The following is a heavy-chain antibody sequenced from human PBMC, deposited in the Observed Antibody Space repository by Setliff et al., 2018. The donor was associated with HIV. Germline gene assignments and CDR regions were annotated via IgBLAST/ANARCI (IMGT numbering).Heavy chain of an antibody. Sequence: PGGSLRLSCAASGFTFSSYAMSWVRQAPGKGLEWVSSISSSGSSSGSYIYYADSVKGRFTISRDNAKNSLYLQMNSLRAEDTAVYYCVGPHCSSRGRCYAFDRWGQGTRVTVSS. CDR3: VGPHCSSRGRCYAFDR. J-gene: IGHJ4*02. D-gene: IGHD2-15*01. CDR1: GFTFSSYA. V-gene: IGHV3-21*01. CDR2: ISSSGSSSGSYI.